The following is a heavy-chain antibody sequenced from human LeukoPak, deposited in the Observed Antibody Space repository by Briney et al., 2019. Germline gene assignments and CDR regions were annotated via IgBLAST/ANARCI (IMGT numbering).Heavy chain of an antibody. Sequence: SETLSLTCAVSGGSISSGGYSWSWIRQPPGKGLEWIGYIYHSGSTYYNPSLKSRVTISVDRSKNQFSLKLSSVTAAYTAVYYCARSGSSGPRVGYWGQGTLVTVSS. CDR1: GGSISSGGYS. J-gene: IGHJ4*02. D-gene: IGHD6-19*01. CDR3: ARSGSSGPRVGY. V-gene: IGHV4-30-2*01. CDR2: IYHSGST.